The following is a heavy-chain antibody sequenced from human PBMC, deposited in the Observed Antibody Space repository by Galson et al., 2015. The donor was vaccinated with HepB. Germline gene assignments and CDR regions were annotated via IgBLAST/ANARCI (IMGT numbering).Heavy chain of an antibody. CDR1: GYTFTSYY. CDR2: INPSGGST. CDR3: ARDRGRKLRQMVTHQFDP. Sequence: SVKVSCKASGYTFTSYYMHWVRQAPGQGLEWMGIINPSGGSTSYAQKFQGRVTMTRDTSTSTVYMELSSLRSEDTAVYYCARDRGRKLRQMVTHQFDPWGQGTLVTVSS. J-gene: IGHJ5*02. V-gene: IGHV1-46*01. D-gene: IGHD5-18*01.